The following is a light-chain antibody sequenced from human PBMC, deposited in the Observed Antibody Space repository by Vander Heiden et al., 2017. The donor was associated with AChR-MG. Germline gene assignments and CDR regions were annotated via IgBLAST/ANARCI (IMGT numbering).Light chain of an antibody. CDR3: QQSYTTPLT. CDR1: QSITTY. V-gene: IGKV1-39*01. J-gene: IGKJ4*01. CDR2: SAS. Sequence: DIQMTQSPTSLSAAVRDRVTITCRASQSITTYLNWFHQKPGKAPKLLIYSASNLHTGVPSRFSGSGSGTDFTLTISSLQPEDFATYYCQQSYTTPLTFGGGTKVEI.